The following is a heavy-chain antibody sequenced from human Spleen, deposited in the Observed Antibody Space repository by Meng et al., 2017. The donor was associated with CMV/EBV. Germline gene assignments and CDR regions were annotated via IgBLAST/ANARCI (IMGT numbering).Heavy chain of an antibody. J-gene: IGHJ5*02. Sequence: SETLSLTCAVYGGSFSGYYWSWIRQPPGKGLEWIGEINHSGSTNYNPSLKSRVIISVDTSKTQFSLKLTSVTAADTAVYYCARDYSRSWSGWFDPWGQGTLVTVFS. D-gene: IGHD6-13*01. V-gene: IGHV4-34*01. CDR1: GGSFSGYY. CDR2: INHSGST. CDR3: ARDYSRSWSGWFDP.